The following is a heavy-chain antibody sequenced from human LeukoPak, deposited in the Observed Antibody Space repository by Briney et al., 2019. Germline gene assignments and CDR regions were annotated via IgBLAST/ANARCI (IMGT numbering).Heavy chain of an antibody. Sequence: GGSLRLSCEASGFTFSSYAMSWVRQAPGKGLEWVSGIIDSGDITYYANSVMGRLTIYRDNSKNTLYLQMNSLRAEDTAVYYCAKLGGQEVYNYYVGVWGKGTTVAVSS. CDR3: AKLGGQEVYNYYVGV. CDR1: GFTFSSYA. CDR2: IIDSGDIT. D-gene: IGHD3-16*01. J-gene: IGHJ6*03. V-gene: IGHV3-23*01.